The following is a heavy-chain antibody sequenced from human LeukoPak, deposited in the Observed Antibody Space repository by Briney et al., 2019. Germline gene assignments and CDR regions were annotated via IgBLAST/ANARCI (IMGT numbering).Heavy chain of an antibody. D-gene: IGHD3-9*01. CDR1: GYTGINYG. CDR3: ARDPGIVTRYWLHH. J-gene: IGHJ4*02. Sequence: ASVKFSCNASGYTGINYGFSWVRQAPGQGLGWVGWVSAYNGDTKYAPHFQGRVIITTDTATSTGYMELRSLKSDDTAVCYCARDPGIVTRYWLHHWGQGTRVTVSS. V-gene: IGHV1-18*01. CDR2: VSAYNGDT.